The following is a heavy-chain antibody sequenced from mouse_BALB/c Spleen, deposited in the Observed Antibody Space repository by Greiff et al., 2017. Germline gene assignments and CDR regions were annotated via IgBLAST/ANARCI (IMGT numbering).Heavy chain of an antibody. CDR1: GYSITSDYA. J-gene: IGHJ4*01. D-gene: IGHD1-1*01. Sequence: EEQLQESGPGLVKPSQSLSLTCTVTGYSITSDYAWNWIRQFPGNKLEWMGYISYSGSTSYNPSLKSRISITRDTSKNQFFLQLNSVTTEDTATYYCAREGGFELLRGDAMDYWGQGTSVTVSS. CDR2: ISYSGST. V-gene: IGHV3-2*02. CDR3: AREGGFELLRGDAMDY.